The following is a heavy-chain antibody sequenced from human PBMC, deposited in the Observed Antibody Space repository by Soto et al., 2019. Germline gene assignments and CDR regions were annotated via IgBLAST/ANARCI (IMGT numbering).Heavy chain of an antibody. CDR2: FDPEDGET. CDR1: GHTVTDLS. Sequence: QVQLVQSGAEVKKPGTSVKVSCKVSGHTVTDLSMHWVRLAPGGGLEWMGRFDPEDGETIYAEKFQGRLTMTEDTSTDTAYMELNSLTYEDTALYYYATENTRRGLTLSGVVIAALYYWGQGTLVTVSS. D-gene: IGHD3-3*01. J-gene: IGHJ4*02. V-gene: IGHV1-24*01. CDR3: ATENTRRGLTLSGVVIAALYY.